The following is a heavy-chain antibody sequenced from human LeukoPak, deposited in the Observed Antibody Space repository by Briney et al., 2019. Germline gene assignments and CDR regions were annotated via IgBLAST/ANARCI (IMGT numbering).Heavy chain of an antibody. V-gene: IGHV1-18*01. J-gene: IGHJ4*02. D-gene: IGHD3-3*01. Sequence: GASVKVSCKASGYTFTSYGISWVRQAPGQGLEWMGWISAYNGNTNYAQKLQGRVTMTTDTTTSTAYMELRSLRSDDTAVYYCARGPQVLRFLEWLAHFDYWRQGTLVTVSS. CDR2: ISAYNGNT. CDR3: ARGPQVLRFLEWLAHFDY. CDR1: GYTFTSYG.